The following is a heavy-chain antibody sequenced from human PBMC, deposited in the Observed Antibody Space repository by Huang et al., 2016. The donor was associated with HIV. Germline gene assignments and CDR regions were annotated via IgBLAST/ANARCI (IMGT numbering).Heavy chain of an antibody. J-gene: IGHJ6*03. CDR1: GFSLNHKGVG. V-gene: IGHV2-5*02. Sequence: QITLKESGPTVIKPTQTLPLTCSFSGFSLNHKGVGVGWIRQPPGKALEWLVLNYWDDDKRFTPSLKNRITITKDTSKNQVVFTMTNLDPMDTGTYYCAHIVRLGNYYMDVWGNGTTVTVSS. D-gene: IGHD7-27*01. CDR3: AHIVRLGNYYMDV. CDR2: NYWDDDK.